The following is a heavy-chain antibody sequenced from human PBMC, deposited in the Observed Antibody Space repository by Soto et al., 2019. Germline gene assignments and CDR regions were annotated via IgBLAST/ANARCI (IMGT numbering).Heavy chain of an antibody. Sequence: TGGSLRLSCAASGFTFSSYGMHWVRQAPGKGLEWVAVISYDGSNKYYADSVKGRFTISRDNSKNTLYLQMNSLRAEDTAVYYCAKDRRITRYNWNYFRYYYGMDVWGQGTTVTVSS. J-gene: IGHJ6*02. CDR1: GFTFSSYG. CDR2: ISYDGSNK. D-gene: IGHD1-7*01. CDR3: AKDRRITRYNWNYFRYYYGMDV. V-gene: IGHV3-30*18.